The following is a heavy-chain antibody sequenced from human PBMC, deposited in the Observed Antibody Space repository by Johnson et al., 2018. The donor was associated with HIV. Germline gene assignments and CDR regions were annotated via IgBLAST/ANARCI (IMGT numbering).Heavy chain of an antibody. Sequence: QVQLVESGGGLVKPGGSLRLSCAASGFIFSDYYMSWIRQAPGKGLEWVSYISSSGSTIQYADSVKGRFTISMNNAKNSLYLQMNSLRAEDTAVYYCARYGSSSVGGHDAFDIWGQGTMVTVSS. CDR2: ISSSGSTI. J-gene: IGHJ3*02. D-gene: IGHD6-6*01. V-gene: IGHV3-11*04. CDR3: ARYGSSSVGGHDAFDI. CDR1: GFIFSDYY.